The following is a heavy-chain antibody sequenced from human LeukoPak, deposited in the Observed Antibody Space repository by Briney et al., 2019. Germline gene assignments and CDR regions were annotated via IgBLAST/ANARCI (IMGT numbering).Heavy chain of an antibody. CDR3: ARPYCSGGTCFFDY. J-gene: IGHJ4*02. Sequence: PGGSLRLSCAASGFTFSSYEMTWVRQAPGKGLEWISYITSSGGSIYYADSVKGRFTISRDNAKNSLYLQMNSLRAEDTAVYYCARPYCSGGTCFFDYWGQGTPVTVSS. D-gene: IGHD2-15*01. CDR1: GFTFSSYE. CDR2: ITSSGGSI. V-gene: IGHV3-48*03.